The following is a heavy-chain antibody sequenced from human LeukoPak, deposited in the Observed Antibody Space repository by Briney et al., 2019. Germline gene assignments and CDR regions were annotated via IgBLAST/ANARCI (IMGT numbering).Heavy chain of an antibody. J-gene: IGHJ6*02. Sequence: SVKVSCKASGGTFSSYAISWVRQAPGQGLEWMGGIIPIFGTANYAQKFQGRVTITADESTSTAYMELSSLRSEDTAVYYCARASVGFYGDYGYYYYYGMDVWGQGTTVTVSS. CDR1: GGTFSSYA. CDR3: ARASVGFYGDYGYYYYYGMDV. CDR2: IIPIFGTA. D-gene: IGHD4-17*01. V-gene: IGHV1-69*01.